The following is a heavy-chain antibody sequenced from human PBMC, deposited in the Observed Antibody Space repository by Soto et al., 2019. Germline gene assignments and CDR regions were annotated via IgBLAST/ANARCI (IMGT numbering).Heavy chain of an antibody. CDR2: IIPIFGTA. CDR3: ASVGMQARQQLGCFDP. J-gene: IGHJ5*02. V-gene: IGHV1-69*06. CDR1: GGTFSSYA. D-gene: IGHD6-13*01. Sequence: ASVKVSCKASGGTFSSYAISWVRQAPGQGLEWMGGIIPIFGTANYAQKFQGRVTITADKSTSTAYMELSSLRSEDTAVYYCASVGMQARQQLGCFDPWGHGTLVTVSS.